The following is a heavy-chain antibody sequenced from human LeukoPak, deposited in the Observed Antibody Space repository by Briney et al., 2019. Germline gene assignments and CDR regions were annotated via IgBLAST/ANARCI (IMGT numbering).Heavy chain of an antibody. Sequence: ASVKVSCKASGYTFTSYSISWVRQAPGQGLEWMGWISAYNGNTNYAQKLQGRVTMTTDTSTSTAYMELRSLRSDDTAVYYCARDCYYGSGSYCYYYYMDVWGKGTTVTISS. D-gene: IGHD3-10*01. V-gene: IGHV1-18*01. J-gene: IGHJ6*03. CDR2: ISAYNGNT. CDR1: GYTFTSYS. CDR3: ARDCYYGSGSYCYYYYMDV.